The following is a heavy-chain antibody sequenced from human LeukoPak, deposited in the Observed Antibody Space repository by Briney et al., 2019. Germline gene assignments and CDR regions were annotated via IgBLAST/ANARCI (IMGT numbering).Heavy chain of an antibody. J-gene: IGHJ4*02. D-gene: IGHD3-22*01. CDR2: ISGSGGST. V-gene: IGHV3-23*01. CDR1: GFTFSSYA. CDR3: ARVYDRSGYYYFGEEGFDY. Sequence: GGSLRLFCAASGFTFSSYAMSWVRHAPGKGLERVSAISGSGGSTYYADSVKGRFTISRDNAKNSLYLQMNSLRAEDTAVYYCARVYDRSGYYYFGEEGFDYWGQGTLVTVSS.